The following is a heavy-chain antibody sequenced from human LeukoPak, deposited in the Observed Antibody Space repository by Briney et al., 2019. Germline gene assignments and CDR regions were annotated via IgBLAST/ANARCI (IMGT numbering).Heavy chain of an antibody. CDR2: IKQDGSEK. CDR3: ARDLYCSSTSCYIYYYYYGMDV. V-gene: IGHV3-7*01. D-gene: IGHD2-2*02. J-gene: IGHJ6*02. CDR1: GFTFSSYW. Sequence: GGSLRLSCAASGFTFSSYWMSWVRQAPGKGLEWVANIKQDGSEKYYVDSVKGRFTISRENAKNSLYLQMNSLRAEDTAVYYCARDLYCSSTSCYIYYYYYGMDVWGQGTTVTVSS.